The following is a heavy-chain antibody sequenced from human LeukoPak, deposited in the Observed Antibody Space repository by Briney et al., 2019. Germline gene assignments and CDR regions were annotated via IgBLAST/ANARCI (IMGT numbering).Heavy chain of an antibody. CDR1: GGSISSGGYY. D-gene: IGHD4-23*01. CDR2: IYYSGGT. J-gene: IGHJ5*02. CDR3: ARVNPYGGNWFDP. Sequence: SQTLSLTCTVSGGSISSGGYYWSWIRQHPGKGLEWIGYIYYSGGTYYNPSLKSRVTISVDTSKNQFSLKLSSVTAADTAVYQRARVNPYGGNWFDPWGQGTLVTVSS. V-gene: IGHV4-31*03.